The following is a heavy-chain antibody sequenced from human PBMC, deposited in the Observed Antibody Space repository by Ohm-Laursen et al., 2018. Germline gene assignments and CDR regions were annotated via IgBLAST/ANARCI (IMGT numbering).Heavy chain of an antibody. CDR1: GFTLSSYD. D-gene: IGHD3-22*01. CDR3: ARSRGSYYFDY. CDR2: ISETGSHI. J-gene: IGHJ4*02. V-gene: IGHV3-21*01. Sequence: SLRLSCSASGFTLSSYDMNWVRQAPGKGLEWISYISETGSHIYDADSMRGRFTVARDNAKNLLYLHMNSLRAEDTAIYYCARSRGSYYFDYWGQGTLVTVSS.